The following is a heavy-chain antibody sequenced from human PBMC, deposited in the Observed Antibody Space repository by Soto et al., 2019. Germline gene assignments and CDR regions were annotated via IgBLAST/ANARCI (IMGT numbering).Heavy chain of an antibody. D-gene: IGHD2-2*01. V-gene: IGHV3-23*01. CDR3: ARDCSSSSCSVSAY. CDR2: ITASGEKL. J-gene: IGHJ4*02. CDR1: GFSLSSYA. Sequence: PGGSLSLSCAASGFSLSSYAMTWVRQAPGKGLEWVSGITASGEKLYYADSVKGRFTVSRDNSKNTLYLQMHSLRADDTAVYYCARDCSSSSCSVSAYWGQGTLVTVYS.